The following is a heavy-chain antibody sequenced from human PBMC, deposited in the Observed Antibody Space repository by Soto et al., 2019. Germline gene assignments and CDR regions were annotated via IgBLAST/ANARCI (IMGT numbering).Heavy chain of an antibody. D-gene: IGHD1-26*01. J-gene: IGHJ4*02. CDR2: VSASGLNT. Sequence: GGSLRLSCAASGFTFSTYAMAWVRQAPGKGLEWVSGVSASGLNTDYADPVKGRFYISRDNSKNTLYLQMNSLRAEDTSVYYCAKEGGLSGSYYISSSYYFDYWGQGTLVT. V-gene: IGHV3-23*01. CDR3: AKEGGLSGSYYISSSYYFDY. CDR1: GFTFSTYA.